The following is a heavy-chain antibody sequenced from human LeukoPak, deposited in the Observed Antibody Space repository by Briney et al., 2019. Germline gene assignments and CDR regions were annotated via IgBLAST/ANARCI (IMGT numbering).Heavy chain of an antibody. J-gene: IGHJ4*02. D-gene: IGHD6-19*01. CDR1: GFTFTNYP. CDR2: ISYDGSTK. CDR3: AKDLGPVALNGGDY. Sequence: GGSLRLSCAASGFTFTNYPIHWVRQAPGKGLEWVTVISYDGSTKYYADSVKGRFTISRDNSKNTLYLQMNSLRPEDTAVYYCAKDLGPVALNGGDYWGQGTLVTVSS. V-gene: IGHV3-30*04.